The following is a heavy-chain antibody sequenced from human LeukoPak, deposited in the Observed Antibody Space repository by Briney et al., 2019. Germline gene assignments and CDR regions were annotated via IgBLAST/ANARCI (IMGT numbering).Heavy chain of an antibody. D-gene: IGHD2-2*01. Sequence: ASVKVSCKASGYTFTSYYMHWVRQAPGQGLEWMGIINPSGGSTSYAQKFQGRVTMTRDTSISTAYMELSSLRSEDTAVYYCAGDQGLCSSTSCTGPWFDPWGQGTLVTVSS. V-gene: IGHV1-46*01. CDR3: AGDQGLCSSTSCTGPWFDP. CDR2: INPSGGST. J-gene: IGHJ5*02. CDR1: GYTFTSYY.